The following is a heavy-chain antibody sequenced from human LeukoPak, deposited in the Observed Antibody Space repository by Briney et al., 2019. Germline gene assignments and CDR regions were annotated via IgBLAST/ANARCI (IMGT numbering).Heavy chain of an antibody. V-gene: IGHV3-74*01. Sequence: GGSLRLSCAASGFSLGPYWMHWVRQAPGKGLVWVSRIDPDGTTTNYADSVKGRFTISRDNAENTLYLQMNSLRVEGTAVDYCARVYFDFWTGYLDWYFDLWGRGTLVTVSS. CDR1: GFSLGPYW. CDR2: IDPDGTTT. J-gene: IGHJ2*01. CDR3: ARVYFDFWTGYLDWYFDL. D-gene: IGHD3-3*01.